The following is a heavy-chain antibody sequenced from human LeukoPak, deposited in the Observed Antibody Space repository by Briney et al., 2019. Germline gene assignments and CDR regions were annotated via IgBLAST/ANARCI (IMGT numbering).Heavy chain of an antibody. V-gene: IGHV3-23*01. CDR1: GFTFSIYA. CDR2: ISGSGGST. D-gene: IGHD6-13*01. CDR3: AKGREGSWYAFDY. J-gene: IGHJ4*02. Sequence: GGSLRLSCAASGFTFSIYAMSWVRQAPGKGLEWVSAISGSGGSTYYADSVKGRFTISRDNSKNTLYLQMNSLRAEDTAVYYCAKGREGSWYAFDYWGQGTLVTVSS.